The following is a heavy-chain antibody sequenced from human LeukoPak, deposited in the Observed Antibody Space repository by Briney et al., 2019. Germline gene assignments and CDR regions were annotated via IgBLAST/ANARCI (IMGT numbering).Heavy chain of an antibody. V-gene: IGHV3-23*01. CDR2: FSGSGGST. Sequence: GGSLRLSCAASGFTFSNAWMSWVRQAPGKGLEWVSVFSGSGGSTYYGDSVKGRFTLSRDNSKNTLYLQMNSLRAEDTAVYYCAKVLFPRYSSSWYPLYGMDVWGQGTTVTVSS. J-gene: IGHJ6*02. CDR1: GFTFSNAW. D-gene: IGHD6-13*01. CDR3: AKVLFPRYSSSWYPLYGMDV.